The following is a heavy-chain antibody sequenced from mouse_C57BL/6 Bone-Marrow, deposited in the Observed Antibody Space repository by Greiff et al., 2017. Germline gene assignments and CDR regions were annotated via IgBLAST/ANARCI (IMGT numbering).Heavy chain of an antibody. J-gene: IGHJ1*03. CDR1: GFNIKNTY. D-gene: IGHD2-14*01. CDR3: ARGIYRRWYFDV. V-gene: IGHV14-3*01. CDR2: IDPANGTT. Sequence: VQLQQSVAELVRPGASVKLSCTASGFNIKNTYMHWVKQRPEQGLEWIGRIDPANGTTKYAPKFQGKATITAATSSNTAYRKLSSLTSEDTAIYYCARGIYRRWYFDVWGTGTTVTVSS.